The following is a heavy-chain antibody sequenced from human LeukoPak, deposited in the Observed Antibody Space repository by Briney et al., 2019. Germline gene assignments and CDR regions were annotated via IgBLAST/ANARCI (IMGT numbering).Heavy chain of an antibody. CDR2: ISGSGGST. CDR3: AKDSSSGWYEPPLDY. V-gene: IGHV3-23*01. J-gene: IGHJ4*02. D-gene: IGHD6-19*01. Sequence: GGSLRLSCAASGFTFSSYAMSWVRQAPVKGLEWVSAISGSGGSTYYADSVKGRFTISRDNSKNTLYLQMNSLRAEDTAVYYCAKDSSSGWYEPPLDYWGQGTLVTVSS. CDR1: GFTFSSYA.